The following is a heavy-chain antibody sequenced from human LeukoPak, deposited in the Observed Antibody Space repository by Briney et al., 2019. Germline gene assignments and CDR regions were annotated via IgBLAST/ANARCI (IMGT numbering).Heavy chain of an antibody. CDR1: GYSFTNYW. J-gene: IGHJ4*02. CDR3: ARRTDRSFWYLDY. V-gene: IGHV5-51*01. CDR2: IYPGDSDT. Sequence: GGSLQISCKGSGYSFTNYWIGWVRQMPGKGLEWMGIIYPGDSDTRYSPSFQGQVTISADKSISTAYLQWSSLKASDTAIYYCARRTDRSFWYLDYWGQGTLVTVSS.